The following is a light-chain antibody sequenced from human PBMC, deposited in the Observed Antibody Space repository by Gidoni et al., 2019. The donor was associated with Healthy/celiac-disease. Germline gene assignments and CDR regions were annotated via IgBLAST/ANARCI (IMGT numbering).Light chain of an antibody. CDR3: QQYNNWLT. J-gene: IGKJ1*01. V-gene: IGKV3-15*01. CDR2: GAS. CDR1: QSVSSN. Sequence: EIVMTQSPATLSVSPGERATLSCRASQSVSSNLAWYQQQPGQAPRLIIYGASTRATGLPARCSGSGSGTEFTLTISSLQSEDSAVYYCQQYNNWLTFGQGTQVEIK.